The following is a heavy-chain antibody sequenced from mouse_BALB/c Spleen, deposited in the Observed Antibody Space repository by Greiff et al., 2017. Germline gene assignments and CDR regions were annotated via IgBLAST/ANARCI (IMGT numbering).Heavy chain of an antibody. Sequence: EVQLQQAGPGLVKPSQSLSLTCTVTGYSITSDYAWNWIRQFPGNKLEWMGYISYSGSTSYNPSLKSRISITRDTPKNQFFLQLNSVTTEDTATYYCARGWGFDYWGQGTTLTVSS. J-gene: IGHJ2*01. D-gene: IGHD1-1*02. CDR3: ARGWGFDY. V-gene: IGHV3-2*02. CDR1: GYSITSDYA. CDR2: ISYSGST.